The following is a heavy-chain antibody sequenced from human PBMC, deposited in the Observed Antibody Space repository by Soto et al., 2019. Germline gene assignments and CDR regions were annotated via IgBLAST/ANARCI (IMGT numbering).Heavy chain of an antibody. Sequence: SETLSLTCTVSGGSISSYYWSWIRQPPGKGLEWIGYIYYSGSTNYNPSLKSRVTISVDTSKNQFSLKLSSVTAADTAVYYCASTFMVRGVINWFDPWGQGTLVTVSS. J-gene: IGHJ5*02. D-gene: IGHD3-10*01. CDR1: GGSISSYY. V-gene: IGHV4-59*01. CDR2: IYYSGST. CDR3: ASTFMVRGVINWFDP.